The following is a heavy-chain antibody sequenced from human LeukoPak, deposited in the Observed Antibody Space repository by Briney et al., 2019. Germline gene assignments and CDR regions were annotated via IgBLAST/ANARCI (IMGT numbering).Heavy chain of an antibody. V-gene: IGHV1-69*04. CDR2: IIPILGIA. CDR1: GGTFSSYA. CDR3: ARAQSWGYDSSGYYYG. D-gene: IGHD3-22*01. Sequence: SVKVSCKASGGTFSSYAISWVRQAPGQGLEWMGRIIPILGIANYAQKFQGRVTITADKSTSTAYMELSSLRSEDTAVYYCARAQSWGYDSSGYYYGWGQGTLVTVSS. J-gene: IGHJ4*02.